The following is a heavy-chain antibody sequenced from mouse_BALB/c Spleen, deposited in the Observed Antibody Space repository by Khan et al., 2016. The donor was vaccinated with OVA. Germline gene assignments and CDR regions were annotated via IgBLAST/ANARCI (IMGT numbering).Heavy chain of an antibody. V-gene: IGHV1S29*02. D-gene: IGHD2-4*01. CDR2: IYPYNGGT. CDR1: GYTFTDYN. J-gene: IGHJ2*01. CDR3: ARSRRPGYDYCCDY. Sequence: VQLQQSGPELVKPGASVKISCKASGYTFTDYNMHWVKQSHGKSLEWIGYIYPYNGGTGYNQKFKTKATLTVDNSSSTAYLELRSLTSEDSAVYYEARSRRPGYDYCCDYWGQGTTLTVSS.